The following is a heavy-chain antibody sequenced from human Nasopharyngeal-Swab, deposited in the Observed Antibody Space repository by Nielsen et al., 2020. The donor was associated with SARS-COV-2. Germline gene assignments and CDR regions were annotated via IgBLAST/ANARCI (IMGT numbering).Heavy chain of an antibody. J-gene: IGHJ4*02. CDR1: GDTFTGYY. Sequence: ASVKVSCKASGDTFTGYYMHWVRQAPGQGLEWMGWINPNSGGTNYAQKLQGRVTMTTDTSTSTAYMELRSLRSDDTAVYYCARDVGRYSSSWYPHHFDYWGQGTLVTVSS. D-gene: IGHD6-13*01. CDR3: ARDVGRYSSSWYPHHFDY. CDR2: INPNSGGT. V-gene: IGHV1-2*02.